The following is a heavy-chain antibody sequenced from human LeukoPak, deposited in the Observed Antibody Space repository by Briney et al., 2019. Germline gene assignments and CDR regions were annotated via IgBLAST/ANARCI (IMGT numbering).Heavy chain of an antibody. D-gene: IGHD5-18*01. CDR1: GGSVSSGSYY. V-gene: IGHV4-61*01. J-gene: IGHJ6*02. Sequence: KSSETLSLTCTVSGGSVSSGSYYWSWIRQPPGKGLEWIGYIYYSGSTNYNPSLKSRVTISVDTSKNQFSLKLSSVTAADTAVYYCARGYPSYYYGMDVWGQGTTVTVSS. CDR3: ARGYPSYYYGMDV. CDR2: IYYSGST.